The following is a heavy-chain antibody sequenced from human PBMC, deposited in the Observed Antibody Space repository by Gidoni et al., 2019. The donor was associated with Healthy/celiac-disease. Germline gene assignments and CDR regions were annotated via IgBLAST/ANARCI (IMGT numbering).Heavy chain of an antibody. D-gene: IGHD3-22*01. CDR1: GFTFSSYA. V-gene: IGHV3-23*01. CDR2: ISGSGGST. CDR3: AKDGPHTYYYDSSGYYPDAFDI. Sequence: EVQLLESGGGLVQPGGSLRLSCAASGFTFSSYAMSWVRQAPGKGLEWVSAISGSGGSTYYADSVKGRFTISRDNSKNTLYLQMNSLRAEDTAVYYCAKDGPHTYYYDSSGYYPDAFDIWGQGTMVTVSS. J-gene: IGHJ3*02.